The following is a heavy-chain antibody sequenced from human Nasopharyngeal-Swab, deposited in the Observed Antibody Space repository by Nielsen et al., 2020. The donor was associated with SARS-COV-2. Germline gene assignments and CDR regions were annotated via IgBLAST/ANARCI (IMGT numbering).Heavy chain of an antibody. J-gene: IGHJ3*02. CDR3: AIEPGNRVVTGSDAFDI. Sequence: GESLKISCEVSGVVFRNYWMHWVRQAPGKGLMWVSRVNEDGSRTDYADSVKGRFTISRDSAKNTLYLQMNTLGAEDTAVYYCAIEPGNRVVTGSDAFDIWGQGTMVTVSS. CDR1: GVVFRNYW. CDR2: VNEDGSRT. V-gene: IGHV3-74*01. D-gene: IGHD6-19*01.